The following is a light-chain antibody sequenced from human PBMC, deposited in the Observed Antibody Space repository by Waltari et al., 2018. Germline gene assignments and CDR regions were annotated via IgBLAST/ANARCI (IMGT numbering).Light chain of an antibody. CDR1: TPNLGNNY. CDR3: GSWDSSLGIGV. V-gene: IGLV1-51*01. CDR2: EYK. J-gene: IGLJ3*02. Sequence: QSVLTQAPSVSAAPGQTVTISCSGTTPNLGNNYVSWYQQLPGAAPKIVIYEYKRRPSGIPDRVSGAKSGASATLGITGLQTGDEADYYCGSWDSSLGIGVLGGGTRLTVL.